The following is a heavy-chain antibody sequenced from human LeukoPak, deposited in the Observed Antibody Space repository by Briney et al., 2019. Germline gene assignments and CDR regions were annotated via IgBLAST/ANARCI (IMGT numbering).Heavy chain of an antibody. J-gene: IGHJ4*02. CDR3: AKDVRLAYYYGSGSSYFDY. CDR2: ISYDGSNK. V-gene: IGHV3-30*18. D-gene: IGHD3-10*01. Sequence: GRSLRLSCAASGFTFSSYGMHWVRQAPGKGLEWVAVISYDGSNKYYADSVEGRFTISRDNSKNTLYLQMNSLRAEDTAVYYCAKDVRLAYYYGSGSSYFDYWGQGTLVTVSS. CDR1: GFTFSSYG.